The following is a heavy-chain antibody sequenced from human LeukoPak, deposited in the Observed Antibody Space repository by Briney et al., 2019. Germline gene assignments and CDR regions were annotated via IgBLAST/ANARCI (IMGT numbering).Heavy chain of an antibody. V-gene: IGHV4-4*02. D-gene: IGHD2-8*01. CDR2: IFHSGGT. J-gene: IGHJ6*03. CDR3: AANGYYSIDV. Sequence: PSETLSLTCAVSGGSISSTNWWSWVRQPPGKGLEWIGEIFHSGGTNYNPSLKSRISLSVDKSQNQFSLKLNSLTAADTAVYYCAANGYYSIDVWGKGTTVTVSS. CDR1: GGSISSTNW.